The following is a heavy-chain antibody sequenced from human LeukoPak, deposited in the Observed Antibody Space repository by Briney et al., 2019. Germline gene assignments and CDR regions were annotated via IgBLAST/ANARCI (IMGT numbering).Heavy chain of an antibody. CDR3: ARGMGFGEFSDYYFDY. Sequence: SETLSLTCTVSGGSISRYYWSWIRQPAGKGLEWIGRIYTSGSTDYNPSLKSRVSISVDTSKNQFSLKLSSVTAADTAVYYCARGMGFGEFSDYYFDYWGQGTLVTVSS. CDR2: IYTSGST. CDR1: GGSISRYY. J-gene: IGHJ4*02. D-gene: IGHD3-10*01. V-gene: IGHV4-4*07.